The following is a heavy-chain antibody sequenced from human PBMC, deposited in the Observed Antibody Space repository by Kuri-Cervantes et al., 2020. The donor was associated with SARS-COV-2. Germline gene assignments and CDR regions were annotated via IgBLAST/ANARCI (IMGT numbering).Heavy chain of an antibody. CDR1: GGSFSGYY. J-gene: IGHJ5*02. CDR3: ARRGSDVVVPAAGNWFDP. Sequence: SETLSLTCAAHGGSFSGYYWSWIRQPPGKGLEWIGEINHSGSTNYNPSLKSRVTISVDTSKNQFSLKLSSVTAADTAVYYCARRGSDVVVPAAGNWFDPWGQGTLVTVSS. CDR2: INHSGST. D-gene: IGHD2-2*01. V-gene: IGHV4-34*01.